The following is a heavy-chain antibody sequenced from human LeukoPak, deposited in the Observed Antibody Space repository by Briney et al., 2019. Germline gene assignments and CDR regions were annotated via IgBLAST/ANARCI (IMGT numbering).Heavy chain of an antibody. CDR1: GGSISSSSYY. CDR2: IYYSGST. D-gene: IGHD6-13*01. Sequence: SETLSLTCTVSGGSISSSSYYWGWIRQPPGKGLEWIGSIYYSGSTYYNPSLKSRVTISVDTSKNQFSLKLSSVTAADTAVYYCASILSSSWHDWGQGTLVTVSS. J-gene: IGHJ4*02. V-gene: IGHV4-39*01. CDR3: ASILSSSWHD.